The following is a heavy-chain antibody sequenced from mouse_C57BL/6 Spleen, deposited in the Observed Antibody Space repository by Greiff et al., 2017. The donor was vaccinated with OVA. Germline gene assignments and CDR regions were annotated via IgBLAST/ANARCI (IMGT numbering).Heavy chain of an antibody. CDR3: TRYHPLYDYDEGYYFDY. V-gene: IGHV1-15*01. Sequence: ESGAELVRPGASVTLSCKASGYTFTDYEMHWVKQTPVHGLEWIGAIDPETGGTAYNQKFKGKAILTADKSSSTAYMELRSLTSEDSAVYYCTRYHPLYDYDEGYYFDYWGQGTTLTVSS. D-gene: IGHD2-4*01. CDR2: IDPETGGT. J-gene: IGHJ2*01. CDR1: GYTFTDYE.